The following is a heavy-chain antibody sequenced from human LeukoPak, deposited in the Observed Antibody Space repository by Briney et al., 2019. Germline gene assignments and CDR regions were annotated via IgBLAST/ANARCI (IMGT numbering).Heavy chain of an antibody. CDR1: GGTFSSYA. J-gene: IGHJ4*02. V-gene: IGHV1-69*04. Sequence: GASVKVSCKASGGTFSSYAISWARQAPGQGLEWMGRIIPILGIANYAQKFQGRVTITADKSTSTAYMELSSLRSEDTAVYYCASRSNDNSPKRTNNIDYWGQGTLVTVSS. CDR3: ASRSNDNSPKRTNNIDY. D-gene: IGHD4-23*01. CDR2: IIPILGIA.